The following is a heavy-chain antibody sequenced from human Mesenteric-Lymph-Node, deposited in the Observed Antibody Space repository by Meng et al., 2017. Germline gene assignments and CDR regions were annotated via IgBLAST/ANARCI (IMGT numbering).Heavy chain of an antibody. D-gene: IGHD6-6*01. CDR1: GFSLSTSGVG. Sequence: TALKEHGPTAVNPPQTLTLTCTCSGFSLSTSGVGVAWIRQPPGNALECLAIINGDDENRYSPSLESRLTVTKDTSKNQEVLTMTNMVPVDTATYDCARAAARPSDWFDPWGQGTLVTVSS. V-gene: IGHV2-5*02. CDR3: ARAAARPSDWFDP. CDR2: INGDDEN. J-gene: IGHJ5*02.